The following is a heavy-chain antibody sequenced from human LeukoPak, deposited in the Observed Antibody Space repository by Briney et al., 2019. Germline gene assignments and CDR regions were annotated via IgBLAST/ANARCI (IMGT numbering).Heavy chain of an antibody. J-gene: IGHJ4*02. CDR3: ARGGGSRY. CDR2: IYYSGST. D-gene: IGHD3-16*01. Sequence: SETLSLTCTVSGGSISSSSYYWGWIRQPPGKGLEWIGSIYYSGSTYYNPSLKSRVTISVDTSKNQFSLKLSSVTAADTAVYYCARGGGSRYWGQGTLVTVSS. V-gene: IGHV4-39*01. CDR1: GGSISSSSYY.